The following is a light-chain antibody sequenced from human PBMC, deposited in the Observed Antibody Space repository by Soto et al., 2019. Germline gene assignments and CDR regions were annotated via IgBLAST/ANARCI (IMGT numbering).Light chain of an antibody. J-gene: IGLJ3*02. CDR2: RNT. CDR1: SSNIGAGYD. CDR3: QSYDSSLSGSV. Sequence: QSVLTQPPSVSGAPGQRVTISWTGSSSNIGAGYDVHWYQQLPGTAPKLLIYRNTNRPSGVPDRFSGSKSGTSASLAITGLQAEDEADYYCQSYDSSLSGSVFGGGTKLTVL. V-gene: IGLV1-40*01.